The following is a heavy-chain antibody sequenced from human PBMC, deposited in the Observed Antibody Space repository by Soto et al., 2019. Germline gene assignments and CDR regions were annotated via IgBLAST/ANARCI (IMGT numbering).Heavy chain of an antibody. CDR3: ARDAYYYDSSGYQVALWYLDY. Sequence: QVQLVESGGGVVQPGRSLRLSCAASGFTFSSYAMHWVRQAQGKGLEWVPVISYDGTNKYYAYSVKGRFTISRDISKNTLYLQMNSLRAEDTAVYYCARDAYYYDSSGYQVALWYLDYWGQGTLVTVSS. CDR2: ISYDGTNK. J-gene: IGHJ4*02. V-gene: IGHV3-30-3*01. CDR1: GFTFSSYA. D-gene: IGHD3-22*01.